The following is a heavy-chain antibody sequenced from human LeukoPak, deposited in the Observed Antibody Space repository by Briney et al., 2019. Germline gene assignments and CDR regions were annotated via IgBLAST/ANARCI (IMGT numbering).Heavy chain of an antibody. CDR1: GGSVSGYY. D-gene: IGHD6-13*01. CDR3: ARRVTAGPGTKLGYFDN. V-gene: IGHV4-59*08. Sequence: SETLSLTCTVSGGSVSGYYWSWIRQPPGKGLEWITFIYDSGNTNYNPSLKSRVTNSVDKSKNQFSLKLSSVTAADTAVYYCARRVTAGPGTKLGYFDNWGQGTLVTVSS. CDR2: IYDSGNT. J-gene: IGHJ4*02.